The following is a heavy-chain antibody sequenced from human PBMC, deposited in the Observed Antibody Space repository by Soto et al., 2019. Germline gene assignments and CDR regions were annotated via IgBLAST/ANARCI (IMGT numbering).Heavy chain of an antibody. CDR2: IIPIFGTA. CDR3: ARKSRVAVAPFDYYYGMDV. D-gene: IGHD6-19*01. Sequence: QVQLVQSGAEVKKPGSSVKVSCKASGGTFSSYAISWVRQAPGQGLEWMGGIIPIFGTANYAQKFQGRVTITADESTSTAYMELSSLRSEDTAVYYCARKSRVAVAPFDYYYGMDVWGQGTTVTVSS. V-gene: IGHV1-69*01. J-gene: IGHJ6*02. CDR1: GGTFSSYA.